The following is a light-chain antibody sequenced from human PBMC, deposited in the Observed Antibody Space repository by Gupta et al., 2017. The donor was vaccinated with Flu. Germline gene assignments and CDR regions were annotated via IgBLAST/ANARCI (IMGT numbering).Light chain of an antibody. CDR2: SDN. CDR1: TSNIGSET. J-gene: IGLJ2*01. CDR3: AAWDDSLNGVL. Sequence: QSVLTQPPSVSGTPGQRVTISCSGSTSNIGSETVHWYQQLPGTAPNLLIYSDNQRPSEVPDRFSGSKSGTSASLAISGLQSEDEAEYYCAAWDDSLNGVLFGGGTKLTVL. V-gene: IGLV1-44*01.